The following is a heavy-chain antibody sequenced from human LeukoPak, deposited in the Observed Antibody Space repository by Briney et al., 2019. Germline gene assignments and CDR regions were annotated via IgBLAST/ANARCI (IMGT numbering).Heavy chain of an antibody. CDR1: GGTFISYA. J-gene: IGHJ4*02. Sequence: ASVKVSCKASGGTFISYAISWVRQAPGQGLEWMGGIIPIFGTANYAQKFQGRVTITADESTSTAYMELSSLRSEDTAVYYCARLLVALENNDYWGQGTLVTISS. CDR2: IIPIFGTA. CDR3: ARLLVALENNDY. D-gene: IGHD2-15*01. V-gene: IGHV1-69*13.